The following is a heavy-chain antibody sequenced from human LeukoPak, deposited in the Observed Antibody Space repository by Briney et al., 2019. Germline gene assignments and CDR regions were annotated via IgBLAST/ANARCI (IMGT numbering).Heavy chain of an antibody. CDR3: ARGRGDWFDP. Sequence: GGSLRLSCAASGFTFSSYEMNWVRQAPGKGLEWVSYISSSGSTIFYADSVKGRFTISRDNAKISLYLQMNSLRAEDTAVYYCARGRGDWFDPWGQGTLVTVSS. J-gene: IGHJ5*02. CDR1: GFTFSSYE. D-gene: IGHD3-16*01. V-gene: IGHV3-48*03. CDR2: ISSSGSTI.